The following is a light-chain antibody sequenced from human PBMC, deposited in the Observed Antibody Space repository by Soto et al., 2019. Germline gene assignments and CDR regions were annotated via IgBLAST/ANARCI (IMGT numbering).Light chain of an antibody. V-gene: IGLV4-69*01. CDR2: LNSDGSH. CDR3: QTWGTGIQGV. CDR1: SGHSSYA. J-gene: IGLJ2*01. Sequence: QSVLTQSPSASASPGASVKLTCTLSSGHSSYAIAWHQQQPEKGPRYLMKLNSDGSHTKGDGIPDRFSGSSSGAERYLIISSLQSEDEVDYFCQTWGTGIQGVFGGGTQLTVL.